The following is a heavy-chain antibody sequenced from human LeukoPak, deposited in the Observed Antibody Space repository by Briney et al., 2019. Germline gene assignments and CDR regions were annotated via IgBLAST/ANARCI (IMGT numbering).Heavy chain of an antibody. CDR2: IWYDGSNK. J-gene: IGHJ4*02. CDR3: ARDHGTTVVTPSFDY. D-gene: IGHD4-23*01. CDR1: GFTFSSYG. Sequence: PGGSLRLSCAASGFTFSSYGMHWVRQAPGKGLEWVAVIWYDGSNKYYADSVKGRFTISRDNSKNTLYLQMNSLRAEDTAVYYCARDHGTTVVTPSFDYWGQGTLVTVSS. V-gene: IGHV3-33*01.